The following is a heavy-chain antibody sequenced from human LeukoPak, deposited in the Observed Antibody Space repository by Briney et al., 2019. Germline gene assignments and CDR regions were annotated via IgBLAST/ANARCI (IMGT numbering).Heavy chain of an antibody. CDR3: AGLYY. CDR1: GGSIISYY. V-gene: IGHV4-4*07. CDR2: IYTSGST. Sequence: PSETLSLTCTVSGGSIISYYWSWIRQAAGKGLEWIGLIYTSGSTSYNPSLKSRVTISVDKSKNQLSLKLSSVTAADTAVYYCAGLYYWGQGTLVTVSS. J-gene: IGHJ4*02.